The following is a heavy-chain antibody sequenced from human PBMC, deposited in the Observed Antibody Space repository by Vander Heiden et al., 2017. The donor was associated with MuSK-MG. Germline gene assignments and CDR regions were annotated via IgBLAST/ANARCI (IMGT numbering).Heavy chain of an antibody. V-gene: IGHV3-7*01. D-gene: IGHD6-13*01. Sequence: EVQLVESGGGLVQPGGSLRLSCAASGFTFSSDWMSWVRQDPGKGLEWVANIKQDGSEQYYVDSLKGRFTISRDNAKNSLHLQMNSLRAEDTAVYDCGRGRASYSSSWYDYWGQGTLGNVA. CDR2: IKQDGSEQ. J-gene: IGHJ4*02. CDR1: GFTFSSDW. CDR3: GRGRASYSSSWYDY.